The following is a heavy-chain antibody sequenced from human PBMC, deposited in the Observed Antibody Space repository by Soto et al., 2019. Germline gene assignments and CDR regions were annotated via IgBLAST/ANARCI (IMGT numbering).Heavy chain of an antibody. V-gene: IGHV1-24*01. CDR3: TSKTPDILTRGMPWEDY. CDR2: FDPEDGET. CDR1: GYTLTELS. J-gene: IGHJ4*02. Sequence: ASVKVSCKVSGYTLTELSMHWVRQAPGKGLEWMGGFDPEDGETIYAQKFQGRVTMTEDTSTDTAYMELSSLRSEDTAVYYCTSKTPDILTRGMPWEDYWGQGTLVTVSS. D-gene: IGHD3-9*01.